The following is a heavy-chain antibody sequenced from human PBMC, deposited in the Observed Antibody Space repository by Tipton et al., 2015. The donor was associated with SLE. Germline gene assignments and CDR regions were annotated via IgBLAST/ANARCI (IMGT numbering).Heavy chain of an antibody. D-gene: IGHD7-27*01. V-gene: IGHV3-21*01. J-gene: IGHJ3*02. CDR2: ISSSSSYI. CDR3: ARGGNWGSALDI. Sequence: SLRLSCAASGFTFSSYSMNWVRQAPGKGLEWVSSISSSSSYIYYADSVKGRFTISRDNAKNSLYLQMNSLRAEDTAVYYCARGGNWGSALDIWGQGTMVTVSS. CDR1: GFTFSSYS.